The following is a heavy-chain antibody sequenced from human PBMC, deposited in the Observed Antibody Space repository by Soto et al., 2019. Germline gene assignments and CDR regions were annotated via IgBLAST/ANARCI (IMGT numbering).Heavy chain of an antibody. D-gene: IGHD3-10*01. Sequence: EVQLVQSGGGAVQPGGSLRLSCAASGFTFSSYSMHWVRQAPGKGLEYVSAITGNGGNTYYANSVRGRFTISRDNSKNSVYLQMGSLRAEDMAVYFCTREGSGYDYCGQGTLVTVSS. CDR1: GFTFSSYS. V-gene: IGHV3-64*01. CDR3: TREGSGYDY. CDR2: ITGNGGNT. J-gene: IGHJ4*02.